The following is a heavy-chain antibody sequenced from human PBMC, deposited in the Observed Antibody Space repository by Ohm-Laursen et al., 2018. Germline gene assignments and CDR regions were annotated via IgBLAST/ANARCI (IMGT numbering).Heavy chain of an antibody. D-gene: IGHD6-13*01. Sequence: SLRLSCAASGFTFSGYEKNWVRQAPGKGLEWVANIKQDGSEKYYVDSVKGRFTISRDKAKNSLYLQMNSLRAEDTAVYYCAKVGIAEDYWGQGTRVTVSS. CDR2: IKQDGSEK. V-gene: IGHV3-7*01. CDR1: GFTFSGYE. CDR3: AKVGIAEDY. J-gene: IGHJ4*02.